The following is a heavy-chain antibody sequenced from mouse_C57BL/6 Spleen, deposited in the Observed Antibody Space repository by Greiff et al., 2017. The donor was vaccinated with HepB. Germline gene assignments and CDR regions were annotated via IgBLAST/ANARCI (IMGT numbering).Heavy chain of an antibody. Sequence: VQLQQSGAELVMPGASVKLSCKASGYTFTSYWMHWVKQRPGQGLEWIGEIDPSDSYPNYNQQFKGKSTLTVDKSSSTAYMQLSSLTSADSAVYCCARARAVDYWGQGTTLTVAS. CDR2: IDPSDSYP. J-gene: IGHJ2*01. V-gene: IGHV1-69*01. CDR1: GYTFTSYW. CDR3: ARARAVDY. D-gene: IGHD3-1*01.